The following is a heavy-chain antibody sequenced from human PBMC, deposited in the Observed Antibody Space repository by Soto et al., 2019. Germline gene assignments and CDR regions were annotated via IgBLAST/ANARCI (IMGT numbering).Heavy chain of an antibody. CDR1: GFTFSSYS. V-gene: IGHV3-21*01. D-gene: IGHD4-17*01. CDR2: ISSSSSYI. CDR3: ARAYLRWDNWLDP. J-gene: IGHJ5*02. Sequence: GGSLRLSCAASGFTFSSYSMNWVRQAPGKGLEWVSSISSSSSYIYYADSVKGRFTISRDNAKNSLYLQMNSLRAEDTAVYYCARAYLRWDNWLDPWGQGTLVTVSS.